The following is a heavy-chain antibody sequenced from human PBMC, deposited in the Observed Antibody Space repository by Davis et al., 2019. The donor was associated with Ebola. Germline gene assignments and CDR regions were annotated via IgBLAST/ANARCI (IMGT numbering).Heavy chain of an antibody. CDR2: IKRDTEGSRI. CDR1: GFDFSNAW. Sequence: GESLKISCVASGFDFSNAWMSWVRQAPGKGLEWVGRIKRDTEGSRIDYAPSVKGRYTITRDDSRNTLYLQMNSLKTEDTAVYYCTRTPAAGLWGQGTLVTVSS. CDR3: TRTPAAGL. D-gene: IGHD6-13*01. V-gene: IGHV3-15*01. J-gene: IGHJ4*02.